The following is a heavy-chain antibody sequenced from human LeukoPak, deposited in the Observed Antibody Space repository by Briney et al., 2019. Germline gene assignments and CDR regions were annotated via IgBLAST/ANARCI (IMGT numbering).Heavy chain of an antibody. CDR1: GESFSAYF. D-gene: IGHD2-2*03. CDR3: ARGSSFDGYCAPGACQAGYYDM. Sequence: SETLSLTCAVYGESFSAYFWNWIRQAPGKPLEYIGEINHRGSSHYNPSLKTRVTLSVDTSKNQFSLKLTSVTAADTAVYFCARGSSFDGYCAPGACQAGYYDMWGQGTPVTVSS. CDR2: INHRGSS. V-gene: IGHV4-34*01. J-gene: IGHJ4*02.